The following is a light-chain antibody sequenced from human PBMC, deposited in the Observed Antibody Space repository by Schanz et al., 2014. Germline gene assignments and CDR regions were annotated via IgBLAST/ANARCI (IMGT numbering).Light chain of an antibody. CDR2: DAS. V-gene: IGKV3-11*01. Sequence: EILLTQSPATLSLSPGERATLSCRASQSISTYLAWYQHKPGQGPRLLIYDASNRATGIPARFSGSGSGTDFTLTISSLEPEDFAVYYCQQRSNWPPALTFGGGTKVEIK. CDR1: QSISTY. J-gene: IGKJ4*01. CDR3: QQRSNWPPALT.